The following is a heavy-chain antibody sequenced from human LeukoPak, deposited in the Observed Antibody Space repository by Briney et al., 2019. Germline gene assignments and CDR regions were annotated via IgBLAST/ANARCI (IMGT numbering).Heavy chain of an antibody. J-gene: IGHJ4*02. V-gene: IGHV3-23*01. Sequence: GGSLRLSCAASGFTFSSYAMSWVRQAPGKGLEWVSAISGSGGSTYYADSVKGRFTISRDNSKNTLYLQMNSLRAEDTAVYYCAKDYRSAVAMIVVVIIGYFDYWGQGTLVTVSS. CDR2: ISGSGGST. D-gene: IGHD3-22*01. CDR3: AKDYRSAVAMIVVVIIGYFDY. CDR1: GFTFSSYA.